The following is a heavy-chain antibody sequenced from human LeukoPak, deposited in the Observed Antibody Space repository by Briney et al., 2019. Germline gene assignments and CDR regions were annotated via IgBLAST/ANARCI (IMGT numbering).Heavy chain of an antibody. V-gene: IGHV4-34*01. Sequence: IPSETLSLTCAVYGGSFSGYYWSWIRQPPGKGLEWIGEINHSGSTNYNPSLKSRVTISVDTSKDQFSLKLSSVTAADTAVYYCARALTRDWYFDLWGRGTLVTVSS. CDR3: ARALTRDWYFDL. CDR1: GGSFSGYY. CDR2: INHSGST. J-gene: IGHJ2*01.